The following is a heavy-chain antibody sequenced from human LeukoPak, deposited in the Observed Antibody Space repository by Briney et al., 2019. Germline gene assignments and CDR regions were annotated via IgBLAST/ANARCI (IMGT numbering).Heavy chain of an antibody. D-gene: IGHD1-26*01. CDR1: GYTFTSYG. CDR3: ARDRSGRYFRY. J-gene: IGHJ1*01. V-gene: IGHV1-18*01. Sequence: ASVKVSCKASGYTFTSYGISWVRQAPGQGLEWMGWISAYNGNTNYAQRLQGRVTMTTDTSTRTAYMELRSLRSAEPAVYYWARDRSGRYFRYWGQGTLVTVSS. CDR2: ISAYNGNT.